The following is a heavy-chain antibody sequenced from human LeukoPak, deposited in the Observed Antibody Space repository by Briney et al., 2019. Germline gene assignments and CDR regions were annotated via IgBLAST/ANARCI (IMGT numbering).Heavy chain of an antibody. D-gene: IGHD5-18*01. CDR2: INPNSGGT. V-gene: IGHV1-2*02. Sequence: ASVKVSCKASGYTSSGYYMHWVRQAPGQGLEWMGWINPNSGGTKYAQKFQGRVTMTRDTSISRAYMERSRLRSDDIAVYYCATEVTDWGQGTLVTVSS. CDR1: GYTSSGYY. J-gene: IGHJ4*02. CDR3: ATEVTD.